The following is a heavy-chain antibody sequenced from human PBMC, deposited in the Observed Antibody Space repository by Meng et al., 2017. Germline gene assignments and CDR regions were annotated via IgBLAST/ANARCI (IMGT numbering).Heavy chain of an antibody. Sequence: VQVVESWGGGVQLGRSLRLSCAASGFTFSSYGMHWVRQAPGKGLEWVAVIWYDGSNKYYADSVKGRFTISRDNSKNTLYLQMNSLRAEDTAVYDCAREGQLWARNFDYWGQGTLVTVSS. CDR3: AREGQLWARNFDY. CDR1: GFTFSSYG. J-gene: IGHJ4*02. D-gene: IGHD5-18*01. CDR2: IWYDGSNK. V-gene: IGHV3-33*01.